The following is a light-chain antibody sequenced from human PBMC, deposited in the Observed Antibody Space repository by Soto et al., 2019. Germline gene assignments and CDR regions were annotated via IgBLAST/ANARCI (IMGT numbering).Light chain of an antibody. Sequence: LTQPPSASGTPGQRVTISCSGSSSNIGSNTVNWYQQLPGTAPKLLIYSNNQRPSGVPDRFSGSKSGTSASLAISGLQSEDEADYYCAAWDDSLNGYWVFGGGTKVTVL. CDR1: SSNIGSNT. J-gene: IGLJ3*02. CDR3: AAWDDSLNGYWV. CDR2: SNN. V-gene: IGLV1-44*01.